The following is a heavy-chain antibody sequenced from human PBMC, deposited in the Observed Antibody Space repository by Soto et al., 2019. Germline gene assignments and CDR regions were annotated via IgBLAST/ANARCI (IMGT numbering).Heavy chain of an antibody. CDR2: ISSSGTTT. Sequence: QVQLVESGGGLVKPGGSLRLSCAASGFTFSDFYMSWIRQAPGKGLEWISNISSSGTTTYYTDSVKGRFTISRDNAKNSLYLQMNTLRDEDTAVYYCARIWGGGGYALIYWGQGTLVTVSS. J-gene: IGHJ4*02. D-gene: IGHD2-8*01. CDR3: ARIWGGGGYALIY. CDR1: GFTFSDFY. V-gene: IGHV3-11*01.